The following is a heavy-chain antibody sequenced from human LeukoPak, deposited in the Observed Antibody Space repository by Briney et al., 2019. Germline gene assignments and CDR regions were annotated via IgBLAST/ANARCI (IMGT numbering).Heavy chain of an antibody. CDR2: IYYSGST. Sequence: SETLSLTCTVSGGSISSSSYYWGWIRQPPGKGLEWIGSIYYSGSTYYNPSLKSRVTISVDTSKNQFSLKLSPVTAADTAVYYCARPAGLYYDFLSGYYGSAFDIWGQGTMVTVSS. CDR1: GGSISSSSYY. D-gene: IGHD3-3*01. J-gene: IGHJ3*02. V-gene: IGHV4-39*01. CDR3: ARPAGLYYDFLSGYYGSAFDI.